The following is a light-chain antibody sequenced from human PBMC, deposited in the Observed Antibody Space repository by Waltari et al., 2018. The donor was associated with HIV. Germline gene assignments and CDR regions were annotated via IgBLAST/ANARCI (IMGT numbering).Light chain of an antibody. CDR2: EVS. Sequence: QSALTQPPSASGSPGQSVTLSCTGTSSDVGGYNYVSWYQHHPGKAPKLMISEVSNRPSGVSNRFSCSKSGNTASLTISALQAEDEADYYCSSYSSSITLYVVFGGGTKLTVL. V-gene: IGLV2-14*01. CDR3: SSYSSSITLYVV. CDR1: SSDVGGYNY. J-gene: IGLJ2*01.